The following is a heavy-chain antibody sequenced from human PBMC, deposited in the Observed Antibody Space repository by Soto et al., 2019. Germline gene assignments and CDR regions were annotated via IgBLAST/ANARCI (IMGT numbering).Heavy chain of an antibody. CDR3: ARDPGYSYGYK. Sequence: GASVKVSCKASGYTFTNYGISWVRQAPGQRLEWMGWINAGNGNTKYSQKFQGRVTITRDTSASTAYMELSSLRSEDTAVYYCARDPGYSYGYKWGQGTLVTVSS. J-gene: IGHJ4*02. V-gene: IGHV1-3*01. CDR2: INAGNGNT. CDR1: GYTFTNYG. D-gene: IGHD5-18*01.